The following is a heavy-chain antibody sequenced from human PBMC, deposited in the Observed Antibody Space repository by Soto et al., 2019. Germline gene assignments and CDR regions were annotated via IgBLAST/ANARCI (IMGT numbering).Heavy chain of an antibody. Sequence: EVQLVESGGGLVQPGGSLRLSCAASGFTFSSYSMNWVRQAPGKGLEWVSYISSSSSTIYYADSVKGRFTISRDNAKNSLYQQMNSLRAEDTAVYYCARHPERIAQIGWFDPCGQGTLVTVSS. CDR3: ARHPERIAQIGWFDP. D-gene: IGHD6-13*01. V-gene: IGHV3-48*01. CDR2: ISSSSSTI. CDR1: GFTFSSYS. J-gene: IGHJ5*02.